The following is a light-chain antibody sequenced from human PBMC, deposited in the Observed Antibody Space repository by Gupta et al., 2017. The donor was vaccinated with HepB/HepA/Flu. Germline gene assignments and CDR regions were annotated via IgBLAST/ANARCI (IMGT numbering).Light chain of an antibody. J-gene: IGKJ4*01. CDR2: KGS. CDR1: RSLVHTDENTY. CDR3: RQSKQFPLT. Sequence: DIEMTQTPLFLSVTLGQPASISCRSSRSLVHTDENTYLSWLHQRPGQPPRLLIYKGSNRCSGVPDRFSGSGAGTDFTLKISRVEAEDVGLYYCRQSKQFPLTFGGGTKVEI. V-gene: IGKV2-24*01.